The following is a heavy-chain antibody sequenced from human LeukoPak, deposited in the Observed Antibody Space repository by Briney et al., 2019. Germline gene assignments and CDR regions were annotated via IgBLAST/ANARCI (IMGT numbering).Heavy chain of an antibody. CDR2: IWYDGSNK. D-gene: IGHD2-2*01. J-gene: IGHJ6*04. CDR1: GFTFSSYG. V-gene: IGHV3-33*01. CDR3: ARDGGYCSSASCPPTPYYYYYGMDV. Sequence: PGGSLRLSCAASGFTFSSYGMHWVRQAPGKGLEWVAVIWYDGSNKYYADSVKGRFTISRDNSKNMLYLQMNSLRAEDTAVYYCARDGGYCSSASCPPTPYYYYYGMDVWGKGTTVTVSS.